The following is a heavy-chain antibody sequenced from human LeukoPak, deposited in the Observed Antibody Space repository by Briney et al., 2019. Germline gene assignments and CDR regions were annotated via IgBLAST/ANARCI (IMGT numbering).Heavy chain of an antibody. CDR3: VKGRISEDGLDF. CDR2: ISSSGNT. D-gene: IGHD6-13*01. J-gene: IGHJ4*02. Sequence: PGGSLRLSCAASGFTFIRSAMTWVRQTPGKGRDWVSSISSSGNTYYADAVKGRFTISRDNSKNMLYLQMNSLRAEDTAVYYCVKGRISEDGLDFWGQGTLVTVSS. CDR1: GFTFIRSA. V-gene: IGHV3-23*01.